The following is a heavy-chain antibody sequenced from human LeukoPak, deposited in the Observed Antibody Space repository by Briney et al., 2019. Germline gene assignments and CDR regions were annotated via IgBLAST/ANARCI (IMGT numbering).Heavy chain of an antibody. J-gene: IGHJ4*02. CDR2: MNPNSGNT. V-gene: IGHV1-8*01. CDR1: GFTFTSDD. Sequence: GASVKVSCRASGFTFTSDDINWVRQATGQGLEWMGWMNPNSGNTGYAQNFQGRVTPTRNISTSTAYMELRSLRSDDTAVYYCARASGPIFGVVTQYFDYWGQGALVTVSS. CDR3: ARASGPIFGVVTQYFDY. D-gene: IGHD3-3*01.